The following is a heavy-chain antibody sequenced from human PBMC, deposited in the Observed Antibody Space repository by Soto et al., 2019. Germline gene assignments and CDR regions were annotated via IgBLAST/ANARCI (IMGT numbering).Heavy chain of an antibody. D-gene: IGHD3-10*01. CDR2: IRDQANSYTT. CDR3: ARRPGSGRSVDY. V-gene: IGHV3-72*01. Sequence: EVQLVESGGGLVQPGGSLRLSCAASGFTFSDHYMDWVRQAPGKGLEWVGLIRDQANSYTTEYAASVRGRFTISGDESKNSVYLQMNSLKTEDTAVYYCARRPGSGRSVDYWGQGTLVTVSS. CDR1: GFTFSDHY. J-gene: IGHJ4*02.